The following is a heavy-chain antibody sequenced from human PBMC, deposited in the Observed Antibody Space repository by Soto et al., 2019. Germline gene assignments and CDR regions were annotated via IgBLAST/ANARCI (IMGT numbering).Heavy chain of an antibody. CDR2: VYYTGST. D-gene: IGHD2-2*01. J-gene: IGHJ3*02. CDR1: GGCISTSRDY. Sequence: SETLSLTCSVSGGCISTSRDYWGWIRQPPGKGLEWIGNVYYTGSTFYNPSLKSRVAISVDTSKNQFSLKLSSVTAADTAVYYCARRLCSSTSCDAFDIWGQGAMVT. V-gene: IGHV4-39*01. CDR3: ARRLCSSTSCDAFDI.